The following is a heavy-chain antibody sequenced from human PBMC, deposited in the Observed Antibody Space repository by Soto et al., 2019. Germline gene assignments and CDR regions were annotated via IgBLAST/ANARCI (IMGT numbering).Heavy chain of an antibody. J-gene: IGHJ4*02. CDR3: AKDAGAIAAVGGWFDY. CDR1: GFTFDDYA. Sequence: GGSLRLSCAASGFTFDDYAMHWVRQAPGKGLEWVSGISWNSGSIGYADSVKGRFTIFCDNGKNSLYLQMNSLRAEDTAMYYCAKDAGAIAAVGGWFDYWGQGTLVTVSS. V-gene: IGHV3-9*01. D-gene: IGHD6-13*01. CDR2: ISWNSGSI.